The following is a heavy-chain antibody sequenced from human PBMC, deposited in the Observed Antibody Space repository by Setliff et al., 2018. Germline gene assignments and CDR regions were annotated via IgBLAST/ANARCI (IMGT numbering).Heavy chain of an antibody. V-gene: IGHV4-39*07. CDR3: ARDYGPIDY. D-gene: IGHD3-16*01. CDR2: IYHAGTT. Sequence: SETLSLTCTVSGGSISRSSYYWGWIRQPPGKGLEWIGSIYHAGTTYYNPSLKSRVTISVDTSKNQFSLRLSSVTAADTAAYFCARDYGPIDYWGQGSLVTVSS. CDR1: GGSISRSSYY. J-gene: IGHJ4*02.